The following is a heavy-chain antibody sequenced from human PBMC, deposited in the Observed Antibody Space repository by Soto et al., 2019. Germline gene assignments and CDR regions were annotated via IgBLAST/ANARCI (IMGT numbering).Heavy chain of an antibody. CDR1: GFTFSRSA. CDR2: IGGNGVRT. V-gene: IGHV3-23*01. CDR3: MKDSDAAGRDY. Sequence: EQLLESGGGLVQPGGSLRLSCAASGFTFSRSAMSWVRQAPGKGLEWVSAIGGNGVRTYYADSVKGRFTISRDNSKNTLYLQMNSLKAEDTAVYYCMKDSDAAGRDYCGQGTLVTVSP. D-gene: IGHD6-19*01. J-gene: IGHJ4*02.